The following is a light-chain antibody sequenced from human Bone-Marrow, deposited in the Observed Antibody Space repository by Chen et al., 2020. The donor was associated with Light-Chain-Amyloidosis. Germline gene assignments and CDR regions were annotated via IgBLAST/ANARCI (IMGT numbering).Light chain of an antibody. V-gene: IGLV3-21*02. CDR3: QVWDRSSDRPV. CDR2: DDS. Sequence: SYVLTQPSSVSVAPGQTATIACGGNNIGSTSVHWYQQTPGQAPLLVVYDDSDRPSGIPGRLAGSNAGNAATLTISRVGAGDEADDYCQVWDRSSDRPVFGGGTKLTVL. J-gene: IGLJ3*02. CDR1: NIGSTS.